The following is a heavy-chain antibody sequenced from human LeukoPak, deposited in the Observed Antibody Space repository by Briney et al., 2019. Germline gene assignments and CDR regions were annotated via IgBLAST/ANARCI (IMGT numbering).Heavy chain of an antibody. CDR2: ISAYNGNT. D-gene: IGHD2-21*02. CDR1: GYTFTSYG. J-gene: IGHJ6*03. CDR3: ARDLPLVVTDYYYYYMDV. V-gene: IGHV1-18*01. Sequence: ASVKVSCKASGYTFTSYGISWVRQAPGQGLEGMGWISAYNGNTNYAQRLQGRVTMTTDTSTSTAYMELRSLRSDDTAVYYCARDLPLVVTDYYYYYMDVWGKGTTVTVSS.